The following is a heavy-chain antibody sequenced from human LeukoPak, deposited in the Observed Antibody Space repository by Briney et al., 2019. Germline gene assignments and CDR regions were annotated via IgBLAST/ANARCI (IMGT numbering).Heavy chain of an antibody. J-gene: IGHJ6*03. V-gene: IGHV1-46*02. CDR1: GDTFNNYY. D-gene: IGHD2-2*02. CDR3: ARNVVVVPAAITNYYYYYMDV. CDR2: INPSGAST. Sequence: ASVKVSCKASGDTFNNYYVNWVRQAPGQGLEWMGIINPSGASTNHAQGFQDRLTMTRDTSTTTVYMELSRLRSDDTAVYYCARNVVVVPAAITNYYYYYMDVWGKGTTVTVSS.